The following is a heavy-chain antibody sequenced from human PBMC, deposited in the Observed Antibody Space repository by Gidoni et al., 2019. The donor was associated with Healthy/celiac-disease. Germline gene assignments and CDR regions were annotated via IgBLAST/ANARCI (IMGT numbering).Heavy chain of an antibody. CDR3: ARHYDSWDYYYMDV. CDR1: GFNFSSYS. V-gene: IGHV3-21*01. Sequence: EVQLVESGGGLVKPGRCVRLSCAASGFNFSSYSRNWVRQAPGKGLKWVSSISSSSSYIYYADAVKGRFTISRDNAKNSLYLQMNSLRAEDTAVYYCARHYDSWDYYYMDVWGKGTTVTVSS. D-gene: IGHD5-12*01. J-gene: IGHJ6*03. CDR2: ISSSSSYI.